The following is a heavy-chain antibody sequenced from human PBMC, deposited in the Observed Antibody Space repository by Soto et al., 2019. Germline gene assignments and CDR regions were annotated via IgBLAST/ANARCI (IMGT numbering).Heavy chain of an antibody. Sequence: HLQESGSGLVKPLETLTLTCAVSGASVSGGGYSWNWILQSPGKGLEWIGYIYHFGSIYYNPSLKSRVTIAVDRSKNLFPLKLNSGPAADTAVYFCAAGCETVDGTTYSYYGLGVWGLGTAVTVSS. V-gene: IGHV4-30-2*06. CDR3: AAGCETVDGTTYSYYGLGV. D-gene: IGHD1-26*01. CDR1: GASVSGGGYS. J-gene: IGHJ6*02. CDR2: IYHFGSI.